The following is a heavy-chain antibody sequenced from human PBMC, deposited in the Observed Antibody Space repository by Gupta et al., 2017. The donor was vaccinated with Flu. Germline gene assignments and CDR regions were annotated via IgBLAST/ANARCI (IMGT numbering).Heavy chain of an antibody. Sequence: EWVASISYDGATKYYTDSVKGRFTSSRDNSKNTVFVQMDSLRPEDTAVYYCARSVGAAIRGNYCDYWGQGTRVTVSS. CDR2: ISYDGATK. J-gene: IGHJ4*02. V-gene: IGHV3-30-3*01. D-gene: IGHD1-26*01. CDR3: ARSVGAAIRGNYCDY.